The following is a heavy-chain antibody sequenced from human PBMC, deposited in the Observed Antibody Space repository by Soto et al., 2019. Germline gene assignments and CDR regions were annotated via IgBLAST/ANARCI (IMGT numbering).Heavy chain of an antibody. CDR3: TRAPVSGSYCFDF. Sequence: SETLSLTCTVSGGPVSSGNYYWSWIRQPPGKGLEWIGYIFHTGTTNYNPSLKSRVTISLDTSMNQFSLKLSSVTPADTAVYYCTRAPVSGSYCFDFWGQGTPVTVSS. D-gene: IGHD1-26*01. V-gene: IGHV4-61*01. CDR1: GGPVSSGNYY. J-gene: IGHJ4*02. CDR2: IFHTGTT.